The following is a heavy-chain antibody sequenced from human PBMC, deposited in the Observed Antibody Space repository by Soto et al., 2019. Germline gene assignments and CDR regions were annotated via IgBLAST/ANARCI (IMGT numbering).Heavy chain of an antibody. CDR1: GRSFSGYY. CDR3: ARGRYCSGGSCYQRGYYYFMDV. V-gene: IGHV4-34*01. J-gene: IGHJ6*03. D-gene: IGHD2-15*01. Sequence: QVQLQQWGAGLLKPSETLSLTCAVYGRSFSGYYWSWIRQPPGKGLEWIGEINHSGSTNYNPSLKSRITISVDTSNNHFSLRLTSVTVADTAVYYCARGRYCSGGSCYQRGYYYFMDVWGKGTTVTVSS. CDR2: INHSGST.